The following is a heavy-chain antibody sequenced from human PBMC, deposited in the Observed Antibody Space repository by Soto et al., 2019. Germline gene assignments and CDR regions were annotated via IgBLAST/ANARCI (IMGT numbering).Heavy chain of an antibody. CDR1: GFTFSSYA. Sequence: EVHLLESGGGLVQPGGSLRLSCAASGFTFSSYAMSWVRQAPGKGLEWVSAIGVSGDTTYYADSVKGRFTISRDNSKNTLYLQMDSLRAEETAVYYCAKVRRFGELRSLYWGQGTLVTVSS. CDR2: IGVSGDTT. J-gene: IGHJ4*02. CDR3: AKVRRFGELRSLY. D-gene: IGHD3-10*01. V-gene: IGHV3-23*01.